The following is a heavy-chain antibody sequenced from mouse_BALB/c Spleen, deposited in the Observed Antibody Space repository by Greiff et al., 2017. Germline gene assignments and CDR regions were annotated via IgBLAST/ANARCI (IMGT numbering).Heavy chain of an antibody. CDR3: ARSGGTYAMDY. CDR1: GFTFSSYG. Sequence: EVQLVESGGGLVQPGGSRKLSCAASGFTFSSYGMHWVRQAPEKGLEWVAYISSGSSTNYYANTVKGRFTISRDNPKNTLFLQMTSLRSEDTAMYYCARSGGTYAMDYWGQGTSVTVSS. D-gene: IGHD1-1*02. CDR2: ISSGSSTN. V-gene: IGHV5-17*02. J-gene: IGHJ4*01.